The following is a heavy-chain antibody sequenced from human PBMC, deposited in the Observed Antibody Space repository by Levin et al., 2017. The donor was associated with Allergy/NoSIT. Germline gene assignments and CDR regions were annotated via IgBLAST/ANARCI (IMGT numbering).Heavy chain of an antibody. V-gene: IGHV3-23*01. CDR2: ISGSGGST. D-gene: IGHD3-10*01. J-gene: IGHJ6*02. Sequence: GGSLRLSCAASGFTFSSYAMSWVRQAPGKGLEWVSAISGSGGSTYYADSAKGRFTISRDNSKNTLYLQMNSLRAEDTAVYYCAKDRGFGYGSGSYADYYYYYGMDVWGQGTTVTVSS. CDR1: GFTFSSYA. CDR3: AKDRGFGYGSGSYADYYYYYGMDV.